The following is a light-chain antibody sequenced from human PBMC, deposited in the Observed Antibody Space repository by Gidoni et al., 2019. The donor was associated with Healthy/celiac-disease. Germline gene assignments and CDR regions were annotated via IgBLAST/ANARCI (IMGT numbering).Light chain of an antibody. Sequence: SVLPQPPSASGTPGQRVTISCSGSRSNIGSNTVNWYQQLPGTAPKLLIYSNNQRPSGVPDRFSGSKSGTSASLAISGLQSEDEADYYCAAWDDSLNGWVFGGGTKLTVL. CDR3: AAWDDSLNGWV. J-gene: IGLJ3*02. CDR1: RSNIGSNT. V-gene: IGLV1-44*01. CDR2: SNN.